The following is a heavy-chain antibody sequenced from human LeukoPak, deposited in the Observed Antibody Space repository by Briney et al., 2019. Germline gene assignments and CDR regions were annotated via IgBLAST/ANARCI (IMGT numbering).Heavy chain of an antibody. CDR2: INPNSGGT. D-gene: IGHD6-19*01. CDR3: AREEAVAGTGDY. Sequence: ASVKVSCKTSGYTFTTYYMHWVRQAPGQGLEWMGWINPNSGGTNYAQKFQGRVTMTRDTSISTAYMELSRLRSDDTAVYYCAREEAVAGTGDYWGQGTLVTVSS. V-gene: IGHV1-2*02. J-gene: IGHJ4*02. CDR1: GYTFTTYY.